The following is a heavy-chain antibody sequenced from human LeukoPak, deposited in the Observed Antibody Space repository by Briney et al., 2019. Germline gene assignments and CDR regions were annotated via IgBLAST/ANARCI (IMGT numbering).Heavy chain of an antibody. Sequence: PSETLSLTCTVSGGSISSSSYYWGWIRQPPGKGLEWIGSIYYSGSTYYNPSLKSRVTISVDTSKNQFSLKLSSVTAADTAVYYCARERIMDVWGQGTTVTVSS. D-gene: IGHD2-15*01. CDR1: GGSISSSSYY. V-gene: IGHV4-39*07. CDR2: IYYSGST. J-gene: IGHJ6*02. CDR3: ARERIMDV.